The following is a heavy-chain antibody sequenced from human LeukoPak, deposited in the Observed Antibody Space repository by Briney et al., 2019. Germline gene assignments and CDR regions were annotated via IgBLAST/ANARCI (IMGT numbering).Heavy chain of an antibody. CDR2: INHSGST. Sequence: SETLSLTCAVYGGSFSGYYWSWIRQPPGKGLEWIGEINHSGSTNYNPSLKSRVTISVDTPKNQFSLKLSSVTAADTAVYYCATIPYYDFWSTSFDPWGQGTLVTVSS. CDR1: GGSFSGYY. V-gene: IGHV4-34*01. CDR3: ATIPYYDFWSTSFDP. D-gene: IGHD3-3*01. J-gene: IGHJ5*02.